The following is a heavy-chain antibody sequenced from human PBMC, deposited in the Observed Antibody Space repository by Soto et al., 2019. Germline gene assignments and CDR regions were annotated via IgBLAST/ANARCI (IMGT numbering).Heavy chain of an antibody. V-gene: IGHV1-69*01. Sequence: QVQLVXXXXXXKKPGSXVKVSCKASGGTFSSYAISWVRQAPGQGLEWMGGIIPISGTANYAQKFQGRVTITADESTSTAYMELSSLRSEDTAVYYCARSQGSSTSLEIYYYYYYGMDVWGQGTTVTVSS. D-gene: IGHD2-2*01. CDR2: IIPISGTA. CDR1: GGTFSSYA. J-gene: IGHJ6*02. CDR3: ARSQGSSTSLEIYYYYYYGMDV.